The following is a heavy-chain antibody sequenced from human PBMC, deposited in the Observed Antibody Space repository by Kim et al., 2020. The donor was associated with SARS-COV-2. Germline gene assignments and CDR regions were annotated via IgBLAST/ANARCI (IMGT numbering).Heavy chain of an antibody. CDR1: GGTFSSYA. D-gene: IGHD1-26*01. CDR3: ARTWEPTQQPLDY. Sequence: SVKVSCKASGGTFSSYAISWVRQAPGQGLEWMGGIIPIFGTANYAQKFQGRVTITADESTSTAYMELSSLRSEYTAVYYCARTWEPTQQPLDYWGQGTLVTVSS. J-gene: IGHJ4*02. CDR2: IIPIFGTA. V-gene: IGHV1-69*13.